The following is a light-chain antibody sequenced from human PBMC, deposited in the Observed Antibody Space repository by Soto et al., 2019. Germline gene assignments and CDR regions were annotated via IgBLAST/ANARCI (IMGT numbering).Light chain of an antibody. CDR2: GVN. CDR3: SSYTTSYFYV. Sequence: QSVLTPPSSLSGSAGQSITISCTGSGRDIGAYDYVSWYQQHPGKAPKLLIYGVNNRPSGVSYRFSASKSAFTASLTISGLQAEDEAHYYCSSYTTSYFYVFGPGTKVTVL. V-gene: IGLV2-14*01. J-gene: IGLJ1*01. CDR1: GRDIGAYDY.